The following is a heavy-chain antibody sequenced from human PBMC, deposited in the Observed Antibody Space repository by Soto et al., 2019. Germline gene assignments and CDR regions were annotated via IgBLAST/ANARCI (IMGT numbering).Heavy chain of an antibody. CDR1: GYTFTSYA. J-gene: IGHJ1*01. V-gene: IGHV1-3*01. Sequence: ASVKVSGKASGYTFTSYAMHWVLQAPGQRLECLGWINAGNGNTKYSQKFQGRVTITRDTSASTAYMELSSLRSEDTAVYYCARAKEYYDSSGYYWVEYLRYRGQGTLVTVSS. CDR2: INAGNGNT. D-gene: IGHD3-22*01. CDR3: ARAKEYYDSSGYYWVEYLRY.